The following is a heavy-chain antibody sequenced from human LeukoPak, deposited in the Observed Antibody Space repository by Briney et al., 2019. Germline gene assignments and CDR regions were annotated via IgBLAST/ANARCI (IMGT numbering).Heavy chain of an antibody. J-gene: IGHJ4*02. CDR3: ARESAAAGTAVVAD. CDR2: MNPNSGNT. Sequence: ASVKVSCKASGYTFTSYDINWVRQATGQGLEWMGWMNPNSGNTGYAQKFQGRVTMTRNTSISTAYMELSSLRSEDTAVYYCARESAAAGTAVVADWGQGTLVTVSS. V-gene: IGHV1-8*01. CDR1: GYTFTSYD. D-gene: IGHD6-13*01.